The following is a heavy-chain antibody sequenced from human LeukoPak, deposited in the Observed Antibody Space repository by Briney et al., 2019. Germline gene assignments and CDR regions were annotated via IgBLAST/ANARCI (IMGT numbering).Heavy chain of an antibody. D-gene: IGHD5-12*01. CDR3: ARVRIELDDDAVDI. CDR2: IRYDESEK. Sequence: QAGGSLRLSCAASVFPFNLCGMHWVRRAPGKGLEWVAFIRYDESEKHYADSVKGRFTISRDTSKSTLYLQMSSLRVEDTALYYCARVRIELDDDAVDIWGQGTMVTVSS. J-gene: IGHJ3*02. V-gene: IGHV3-30*02. CDR1: VFPFNLCG.